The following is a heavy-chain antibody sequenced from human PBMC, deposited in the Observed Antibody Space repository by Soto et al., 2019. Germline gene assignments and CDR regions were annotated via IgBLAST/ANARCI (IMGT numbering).Heavy chain of an antibody. CDR1: GCSFTSYW. Sequence: GEPLKISCKGSGCSFTSYWIGWARQMPGKGLEWMGIIYPGDSDTRYSPSFQGQVTISADKSISTAYLQWSSLKASDTAMYYCARYSGWSYPYYFDYWGQGTLVTVSS. V-gene: IGHV5-51*01. J-gene: IGHJ4*02. CDR2: IYPGDSDT. D-gene: IGHD6-19*01. CDR3: ARYSGWSYPYYFDY.